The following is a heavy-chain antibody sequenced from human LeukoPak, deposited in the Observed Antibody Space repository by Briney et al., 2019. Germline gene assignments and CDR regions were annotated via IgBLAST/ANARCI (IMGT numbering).Heavy chain of an antibody. J-gene: IGHJ4*02. V-gene: IGHV1-69*13. Sequence: ASVKVSCKVSGGPFSRYMINWVRQAPGQRPEWLGAIIPSFGTTYYAQQVKGRVTITADESTATTYLALTSLRFDDTAVYYCARNGPALVTRYFDYWGQGTLVTVSS. CDR1: GGPFSRYM. D-gene: IGHD1-1*01. CDR3: ARNGPALVTRYFDY. CDR2: IIPSFGTT.